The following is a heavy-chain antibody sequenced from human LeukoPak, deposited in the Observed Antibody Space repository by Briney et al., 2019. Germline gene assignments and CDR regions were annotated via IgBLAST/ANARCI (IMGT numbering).Heavy chain of an antibody. V-gene: IGHV3-23*01. CDR3: AKTSGYTYANKNDY. Sequence: GGSLRLSCAASGFTFDNFAMSWVRQAPGKGLEWVSTISGGGSDTYYADSVKGRFTISRDNPKNTLFLQVNSLRAEDTAIYYCAKTSGYTYANKNDYWGQGTLVTVSS. J-gene: IGHJ4*02. CDR2: ISGGGSDT. CDR1: GFTFDNFA. D-gene: IGHD2-8*01.